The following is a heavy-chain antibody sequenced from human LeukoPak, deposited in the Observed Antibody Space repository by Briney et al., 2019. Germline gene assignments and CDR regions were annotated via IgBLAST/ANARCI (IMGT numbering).Heavy chain of an antibody. CDR3: ARDPSYSGYYFDY. CDR2: ISSSGSTI. J-gene: IGHJ4*02. D-gene: IGHD3-10*01. Sequence: GGSLRLSCAASGFTFSDYYMSWIRQAPGKGLEWVSYISSSGSTIYYADSVKGRFTISRDNSKNTLYLQMNGLRPEDTAVYYCARDPSYSGYYFDYWGQGTLVTVSS. CDR1: GFTFSDYY. V-gene: IGHV3-11*04.